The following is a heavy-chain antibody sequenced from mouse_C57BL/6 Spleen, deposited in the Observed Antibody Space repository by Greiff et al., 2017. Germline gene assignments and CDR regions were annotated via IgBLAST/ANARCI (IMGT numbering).Heavy chain of an antibody. J-gene: IGHJ4*01. CDR2: IDPSDSYT. Sequence: QVQLQQSGAELVWPGTSVKLSCKASGYTFTSYWMHWVKQRPGQGLEWIGVIDPSDSYTNYNQKFKGKATLTVDTSSSTAYMQLSSLTSEDSAVYYCARSYSNYDAMDYWGQGTSVTVSS. V-gene: IGHV1-59*01. D-gene: IGHD2-5*01. CDR3: ARSYSNYDAMDY. CDR1: GYTFTSYW.